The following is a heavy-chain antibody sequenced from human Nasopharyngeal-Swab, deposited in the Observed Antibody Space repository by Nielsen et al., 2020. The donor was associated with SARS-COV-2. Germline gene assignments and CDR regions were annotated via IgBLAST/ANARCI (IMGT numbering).Heavy chain of an antibody. CDR3: ARGRYYYDFWSGPSPNNWFDP. Sequence: ASAKVSCKASGYTFTSYGLSWVRQAPGQGLDWMGWISAYNGNTNYAQKLQGRVTMTTDTSTSTAYMELRSLRSDDTAVYYCARGRYYYDFWSGPSPNNWFDPWGQGTLVTVSS. J-gene: IGHJ5*02. CDR1: GYTFTSYG. CDR2: ISAYNGNT. V-gene: IGHV1-18*01. D-gene: IGHD3-3*01.